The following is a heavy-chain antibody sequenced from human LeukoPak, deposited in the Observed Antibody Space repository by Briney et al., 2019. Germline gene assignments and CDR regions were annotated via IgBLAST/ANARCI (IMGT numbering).Heavy chain of an antibody. CDR1: GFTSNAFA. J-gene: IGHJ3*02. D-gene: IGHD6-13*01. CDR3: ARHRSRRVADAFDI. V-gene: IGHV3-23*01. Sequence: GGSLRLSCAASGFTSNAFAMSWVRQAPGKGLEWVSAASAGGGNTYYADSVKGPLTTSKDISTNTLYLQINILRAAGTALYYFARHRSRRVADAFDICGRGTMVTVSS. CDR2: ASAGGGNT.